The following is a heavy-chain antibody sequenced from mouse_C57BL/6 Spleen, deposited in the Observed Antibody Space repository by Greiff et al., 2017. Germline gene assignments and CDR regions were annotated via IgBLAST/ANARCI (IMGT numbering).Heavy chain of an antibody. CDR1: GFTFSNYW. J-gene: IGHJ1*03. CDR2: IRLKSDNYAT. D-gene: IGHD4-1*01. V-gene: IGHV6-3*01. CDR3: TGELGRWDWYFDV. Sequence: EVQLVESGGGLVQPGGSMKLSCVASGFTFSNYWMNWVRQSPEKGLEWVAQIRLKSDNYATHYAESVKGRFTISRDDSKSSVYLQMNNLRAEDTGIYYCTGELGRWDWYFDVWGTGTTVTVSS.